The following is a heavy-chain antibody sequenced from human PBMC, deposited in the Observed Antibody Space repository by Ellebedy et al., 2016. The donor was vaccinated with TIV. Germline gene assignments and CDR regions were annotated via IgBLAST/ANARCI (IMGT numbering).Heavy chain of an antibody. CDR3: ARGPESHCSSTSWPRGEFDY. Sequence: GESLKISCEASGFTFSSYSMNWVRQAPGKGLEWVSYISSSESTIYHADSVKGRFTISRDNAKNSLYLQMNSRRAEDTAVYFCARGPESHCSSTSWPRGEFDYWGQGTLVTVSS. CDR1: GFTFSSYS. D-gene: IGHD2-2*01. J-gene: IGHJ4*02. CDR2: ISSSESTI. V-gene: IGHV3-48*01.